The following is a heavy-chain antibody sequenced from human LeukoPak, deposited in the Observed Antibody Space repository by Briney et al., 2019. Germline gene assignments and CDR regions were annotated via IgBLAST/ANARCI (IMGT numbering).Heavy chain of an antibody. CDR2: INPNSGGT. J-gene: IGHJ6*03. D-gene: IGHD6-6*01. Sequence: ASVKVSCKASGYTFTGYYMHWVRQAPGQGLEWMGWINPNSGGTNYAQKFQGRVTMTRDTSISTAYMELSRLRSDDTAVYYCARAALVRGSNYYYYMDVWGKGTTVTVSS. V-gene: IGHV1-2*02. CDR3: ARAALVRGSNYYYYMDV. CDR1: GYTFTGYY.